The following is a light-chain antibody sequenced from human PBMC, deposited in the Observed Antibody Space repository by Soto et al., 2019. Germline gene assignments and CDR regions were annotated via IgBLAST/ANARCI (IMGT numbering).Light chain of an antibody. CDR2: DVG. CDR1: SSDIGGYNS. V-gene: IGLV2-14*01. J-gene: IGLJ1*01. Sequence: QSALTQPASVPVSPGQSITISCTGTSSDIGGYNSVSWYQQHPGKAPKLMIYDVGKRPSGVSNRFSGSKSGNTASLTISGLQADDEADYYCSSYTNSRTYVFGTGTKLTVL. CDR3: SSYTNSRTYV.